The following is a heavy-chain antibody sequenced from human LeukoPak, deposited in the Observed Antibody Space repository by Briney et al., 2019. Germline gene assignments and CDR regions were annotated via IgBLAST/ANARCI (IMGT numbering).Heavy chain of an antibody. D-gene: IGHD5-18*01. CDR2: ISAYNGNT. V-gene: IGHV1-18*01. Sequence: ASVKVSCKASGYTFTSYGISWVRQAPGQGLEWMGWISAYNGNTNYAQKLQGRVTMTRNTSISTAYMELSSLRSEDTAVYYCARSDTAMVPGADWGQGTLVTVSS. J-gene: IGHJ4*02. CDR3: ARSDTAMVPGAD. CDR1: GYTFTSYG.